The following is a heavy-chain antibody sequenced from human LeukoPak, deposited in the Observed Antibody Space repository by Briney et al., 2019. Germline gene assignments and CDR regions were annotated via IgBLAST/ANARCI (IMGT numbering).Heavy chain of an antibody. CDR3: ARGEYRYAVDY. Sequence: GASVKVSCKASGYSFPAKYMHWVRQAPGQGLEWMGWINPNSGDTTSAQKFQGRVTMTRDTSISTAYMELSSLTSGDTAVYYCARGEYRYAVDYWGQGTLVTVSS. J-gene: IGHJ4*02. D-gene: IGHD5-18*01. CDR1: GYSFPAKY. CDR2: INPNSGDT. V-gene: IGHV1-2*02.